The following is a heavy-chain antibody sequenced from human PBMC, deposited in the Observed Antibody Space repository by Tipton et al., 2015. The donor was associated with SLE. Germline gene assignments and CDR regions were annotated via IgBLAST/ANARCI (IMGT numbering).Heavy chain of an antibody. J-gene: IGHJ4*02. V-gene: IGHV1-8*01. D-gene: IGHD4-17*01. Sequence: QVQLVQSGAEVKKPGSSVKVSCKASGYTFSDYDINWVRQAAGQGLEWMGWVNPNGKTGYAQRFQGRVTMTMDTSISTAYMELNSLRSEDTAVYYCAKGPPSVTEGYWGQGTLVTVSS. CDR2: VNPNGKT. CDR1: GYTFSDYD. CDR3: AKGPPSVTEGY.